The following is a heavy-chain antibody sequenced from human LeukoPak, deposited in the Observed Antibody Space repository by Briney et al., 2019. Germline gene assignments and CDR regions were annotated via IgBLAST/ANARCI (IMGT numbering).Heavy chain of an antibody. CDR1: GGSISSSAY. V-gene: IGHV4-39*01. CDR3: VSPRGFSYGYFDY. CDR2: IYYSKNT. Sequence: PSETLSLTCTVSGGSISSSAYWGWIRQPPGKGLEWIGSIYYSKNTYYNPSLKSRVTVSADTSKNQFSLALGSVSATDTAVYYCVSPRGFSYGYFDYWGQGTLVTVSS. D-gene: IGHD5-18*01. J-gene: IGHJ4*02.